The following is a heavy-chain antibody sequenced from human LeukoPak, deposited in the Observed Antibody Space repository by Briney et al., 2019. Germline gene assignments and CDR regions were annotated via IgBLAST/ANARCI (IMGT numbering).Heavy chain of an antibody. CDR3: ASPRIQLDNWFDP. CDR2: IYYSGRT. Sequence: SETLSLTCTVSGDSISSYFWSWIRQSPGKGLEWIGYIYYSGRTNYNPSLKSRVTISVDTSKNQFSLKLNSVTAADTAVYYCASPRIQLDNWFDPWGQGTLVTVSS. D-gene: IGHD5-18*01. V-gene: IGHV4-59*08. J-gene: IGHJ5*02. CDR1: GDSISSYF.